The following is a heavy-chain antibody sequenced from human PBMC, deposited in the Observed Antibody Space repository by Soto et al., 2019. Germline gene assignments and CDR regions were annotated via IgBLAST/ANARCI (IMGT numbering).Heavy chain of an antibody. CDR3: AKGGYFCNDY. CDR2: INPSAGGA. V-gene: IGHV1-46*01. CDR1: GCTFSTYY. J-gene: IGHJ4*02. Sequence: AAVKVSCKACGCTFSTYYIHWVRQAPGQGLEWLGMINPSAGGASYPQKFQGRVTMTRDTSTNTVYMELSSLSSEDTAVYYCAKGGYFCNDYWGQGTLVTVSS. D-gene: IGHD3-22*01.